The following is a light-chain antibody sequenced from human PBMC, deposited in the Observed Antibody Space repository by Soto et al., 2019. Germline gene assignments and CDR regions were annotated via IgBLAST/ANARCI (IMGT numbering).Light chain of an antibody. CDR3: QQYNDWPFT. CDR1: QSVSVN. Sequence: EIVMTQSPGTLSVSPGERATLSCRASQSVSVNLAWYQQKPGQAPRLLIYGVSTRATGIPARFSGSESGTEFTLTISSLQSEDFEVYYCQQYNDWPFTFGRGTKVDIX. CDR2: GVS. V-gene: IGKV3-15*01. J-gene: IGKJ3*01.